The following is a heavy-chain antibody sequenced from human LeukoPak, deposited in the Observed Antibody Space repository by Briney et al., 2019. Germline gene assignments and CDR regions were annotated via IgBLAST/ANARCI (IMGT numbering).Heavy chain of an antibody. J-gene: IGHJ4*02. D-gene: IGHD3-10*01. CDR1: GFTFSDYY. Sequence: GSLRLSCAASGFTFSDYYMSWIRQAPGKGLEWVSYISSSGRTTYYADSVKGRFTVSRDNAKNSLYLQMNSLRAEDTAVYYCARSPLLWFGEPMYYFDYWGQGTLVTVSS. CDR3: ARSPLLWFGEPMYYFDY. V-gene: IGHV3-11*04. CDR2: ISSSGRTT.